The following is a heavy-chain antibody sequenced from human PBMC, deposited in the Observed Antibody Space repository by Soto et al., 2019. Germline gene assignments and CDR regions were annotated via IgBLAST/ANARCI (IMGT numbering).Heavy chain of an antibody. CDR1: GGSISSYY. CDR2: IYYSGST. Sequence: QVQLQESGPGLVKPSETLSLTCTVSGGSISSYYWSWIRQPPGKGLEWIGYIYYSGSTNNNPSLKRRVPISVDTSKNQFSLKLSSVTAADTAVYYCARFNWYFDLWGRGTLVTVSS. J-gene: IGHJ2*01. CDR3: ARFNWYFDL. V-gene: IGHV4-59*08.